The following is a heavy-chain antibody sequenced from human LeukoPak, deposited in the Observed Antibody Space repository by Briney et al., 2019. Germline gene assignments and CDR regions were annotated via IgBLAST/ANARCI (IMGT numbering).Heavy chain of an antibody. CDR1: GLTVSNNY. Sequence: PGGSLRLSCAASGLTVSNNYMSWVRQPPGKGLEWVSVVYSGGSTYYADSVKGRFTISRDSSKNTLYLQMNSLRAEDTAIYYCARSLPYGTTWYGRSDFWGQGTLVTVSS. J-gene: IGHJ4*02. CDR3: ARSLPYGTTWYGRSDF. CDR2: VYSGGST. D-gene: IGHD6-13*01. V-gene: IGHV3-53*01.